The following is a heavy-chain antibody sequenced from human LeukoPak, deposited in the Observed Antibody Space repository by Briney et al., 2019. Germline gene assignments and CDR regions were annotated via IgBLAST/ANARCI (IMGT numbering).Heavy chain of an antibody. V-gene: IGHV3-21*01. CDR1: GFTFSIYS. D-gene: IGHD1-26*01. CDR3: ARARPSGSYDY. Sequence: PGGSLRLSCAASGFTFSIYSMNWVRQAPGKGLEWVSSISSSSTYIYYADSVKGRFTISRDNAKNSLYLQMNSLRAEDTAVYYCARARPSGSYDYWGQGTLVTVSS. CDR2: ISSSSTYI. J-gene: IGHJ4*02.